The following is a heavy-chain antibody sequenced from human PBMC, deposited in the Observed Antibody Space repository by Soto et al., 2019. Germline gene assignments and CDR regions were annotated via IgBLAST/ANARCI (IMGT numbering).Heavy chain of an antibody. J-gene: IGHJ3*02. CDR3: AKVQTSGRGPPVSCDI. V-gene: IGHV3-30*18. D-gene: IGHD6-19*01. CDR2: VSSDGNRK. CDR1: GFMFSDYA. Sequence: QVQLVESAGGVVQPGGSLRLSCSASGFMFSDYAMHWVRQAPGKGLEWVATVSSDGNRKYYATSVKGRFAISKDKSMGTLFLQKDSLGADDTAVYYCAKVQTSGRGPPVSCDIWGPGTMVTVS.